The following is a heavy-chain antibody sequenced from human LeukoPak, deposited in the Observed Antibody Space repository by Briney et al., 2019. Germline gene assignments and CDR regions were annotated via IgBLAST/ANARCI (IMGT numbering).Heavy chain of an antibody. V-gene: IGHV3-21*01. D-gene: IGHD3-10*01. CDR1: GFTFSSYS. J-gene: IGHJ4*02. Sequence: GGSLRLSCAASGFTFSSYSMNWVRQAPGTGLEWVSSISSGSDYIYYADSVKGRFTISRDNAKNSLYLQMTSLRAEDTAVYYCASTNHYYGSGTYDYYFDYWGQGTLLTVSS. CDR3: ASTNHYYGSGTYDYYFDY. CDR2: ISSGSDYI.